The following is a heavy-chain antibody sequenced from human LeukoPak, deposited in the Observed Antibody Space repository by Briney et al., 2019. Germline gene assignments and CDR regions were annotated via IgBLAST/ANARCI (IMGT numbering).Heavy chain of an antibody. Sequence: ASVKVSCKASGYTSTSYDINWVRQATGQGLEWMGWMNPNSGNTGYAQKFQGRVTMTRNTSISTAYMELSSLRSEDTAVYYCARGGMYYYDSGSGYWGQGTLVTVSS. V-gene: IGHV1-8*01. J-gene: IGHJ4*02. CDR1: GYTSTSYD. D-gene: IGHD3-22*01. CDR2: MNPNSGNT. CDR3: ARGGMYYYDSGSGY.